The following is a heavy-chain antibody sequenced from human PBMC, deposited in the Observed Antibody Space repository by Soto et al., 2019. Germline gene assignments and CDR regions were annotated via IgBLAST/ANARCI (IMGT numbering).Heavy chain of an antibody. CDR2: IYYSGST. Sequence: PSETLSLTCTVSGGSINSYYWSWIRQPPGKGLEWIGYIYYSGSTNYNPSLKSRVTISVDTSKNQFSLKLSSVTAADTAVYYCARVWGGAFDIWGQGTMVT. J-gene: IGHJ3*02. D-gene: IGHD3-10*01. V-gene: IGHV4-59*01. CDR3: ARVWGGAFDI. CDR1: GGSINSYY.